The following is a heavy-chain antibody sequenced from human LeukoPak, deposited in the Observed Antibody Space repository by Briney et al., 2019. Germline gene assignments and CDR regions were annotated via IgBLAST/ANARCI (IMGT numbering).Heavy chain of an antibody. V-gene: IGHV4-39*01. CDR2: IYYSGST. J-gene: IGHJ5*02. CDR1: GDSIGSSYY. Sequence: SETLSLPRTVSGDSIGSSYYWGWIRQPPGKGLEWIGSIYYSGSTYFNPSLKSRVTISVDTSKNQFSLKLTSVTAADTALYYCARQRTVVVVNAIPWFDPWGLGTLVTVSS. D-gene: IGHD2-8*02. CDR3: ARQRTVVVVNAIPWFDP.